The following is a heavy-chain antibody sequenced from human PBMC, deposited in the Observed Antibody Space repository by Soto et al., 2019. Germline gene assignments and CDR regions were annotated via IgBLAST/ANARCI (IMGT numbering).Heavy chain of an antibody. CDR3: ASAFSSLHAG. J-gene: IGHJ4*02. D-gene: IGHD2-2*01. V-gene: IGHV4-34*01. CDR2: INHSGST. Sequence: QVQLQQWGAGLLKPSETLSLTCAVYGGSFSGYYWSWIRQPPGKGLEWIGEINHSGSTNYNPSLNRRVTIAVDTSKNQFSLKLSSVTAAETAVYYCASAFSSLHAGWGQGTLVTVSS. CDR1: GGSFSGYY.